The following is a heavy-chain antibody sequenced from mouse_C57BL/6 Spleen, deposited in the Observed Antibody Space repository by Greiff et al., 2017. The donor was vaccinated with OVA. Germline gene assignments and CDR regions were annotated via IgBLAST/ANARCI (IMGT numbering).Heavy chain of an antibody. CDR1: GYSFTDYN. CDR3: ARSELYGNYWYFDV. Sequence: EVKLQESGPELVKPGASVKISCKASGYSFTDYNMNWVKQSNGKSLEWIGVINPNYGTTSYNQKFKGKATLTVDQSSSTAYMQLNSLTSEDSAVYYCARSELYGNYWYFDVWGTGTTVTVSS. J-gene: IGHJ1*03. CDR2: INPNYGTT. D-gene: IGHD2-1*01. V-gene: IGHV1-39*01.